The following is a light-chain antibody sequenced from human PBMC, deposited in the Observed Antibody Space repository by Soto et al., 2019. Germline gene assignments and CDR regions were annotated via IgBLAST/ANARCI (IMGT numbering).Light chain of an antibody. J-gene: IGKJ5*01. Sequence: ILLTQSPSSLSASVGYRVTITCLASQGMDSSFAWYQQKPGKAPKLLIYAASSLQSGVPSRFSGSGSGTDFTLTISSLQPEDFATYYCQQLHDYPITFGQGTRLEI. V-gene: IGKV1-9*01. CDR2: AAS. CDR3: QQLHDYPIT. CDR1: QGMDSS.